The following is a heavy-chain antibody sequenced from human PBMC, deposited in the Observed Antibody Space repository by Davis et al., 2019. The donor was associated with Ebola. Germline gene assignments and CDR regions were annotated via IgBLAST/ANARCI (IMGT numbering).Heavy chain of an antibody. V-gene: IGHV3-73*01. CDR3: TSITMVQGVMPDY. CDR2: IRSKANSYAT. CDR1: GFTFSGSA. Sequence: PGESLKISCAASGFTFSGSAMHWVRQASGKGLEWVGRIRSKANSYATAYAASVKGRFTISRDDSKNTAYLQMNSLKTEDTAVYYCTSITMVQGVMPDYWGQGTLVTVSS. D-gene: IGHD3-10*01. J-gene: IGHJ4*02.